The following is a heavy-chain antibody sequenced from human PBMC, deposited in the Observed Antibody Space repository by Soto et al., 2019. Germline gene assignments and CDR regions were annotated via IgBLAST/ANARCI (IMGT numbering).Heavy chain of an antibody. V-gene: IGHV1-2*04. Sequence: SSVKVSCKASGYTFTGYYMHWVRQAPGQGLEWMGWINPNGGGTNYAQKFQGWVTMTRDTSISTAYMELSRLRSDDTAVYYCAREGITGTTVGGMDVWGQGTTVTVAS. CDR1: GYTFTGYY. CDR2: INPNGGGT. D-gene: IGHD1-7*01. CDR3: AREGITGTTVGGMDV. J-gene: IGHJ6*02.